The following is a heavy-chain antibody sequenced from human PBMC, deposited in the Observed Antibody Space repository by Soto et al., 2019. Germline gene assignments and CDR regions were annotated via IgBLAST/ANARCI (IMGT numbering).Heavy chain of an antibody. J-gene: IGHJ4*02. CDR2: INSDGSST. Sequence: GSLRLSCAASGFTFSSYWMHWVRQAPGKGLVWVSRINSDGSSTSYADSVKGRFTISRDNAKNTLYLQMNSLRAEDTAVYYCASWQWLGYYNFDYWGQGTLVTVSS. D-gene: IGHD6-19*01. V-gene: IGHV3-74*01. CDR3: ASWQWLGYYNFDY. CDR1: GFTFSSYW.